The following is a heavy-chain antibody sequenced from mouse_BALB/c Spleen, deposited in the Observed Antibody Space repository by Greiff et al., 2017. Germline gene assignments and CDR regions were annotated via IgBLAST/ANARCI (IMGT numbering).Heavy chain of an antibody. CDR2: ISTYYGDA. V-gene: IGHV1S137*01. CDR3: ARSNGNYPWFAY. CDR1: GYTFTDYA. J-gene: IGHJ3*01. Sequence: VKLQESGAELVRPGVSVKISCKGSGYTFTDYAMHWVKQSHAKSLEWIGVISTYYGDASYNQKFKGKATMTVDKSSSTAYMELARLTSEDSAIYYCARSNGNYPWFAYWGQGTLVTVSA. D-gene: IGHD2-1*01.